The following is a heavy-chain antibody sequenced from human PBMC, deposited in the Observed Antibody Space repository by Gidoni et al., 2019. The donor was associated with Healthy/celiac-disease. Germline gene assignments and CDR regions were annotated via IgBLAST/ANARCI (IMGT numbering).Heavy chain of an antibody. Sequence: QVQLVQSGAEVKKTGSSVKVSCKSSGGTFSSYAIRWVRQAPGQGLEWMGGIIPIFGTANYAQKFQGRVTITADESTSTAYMELSSLRSEDTAVYYCARRWSSNYGAFDIWGQGTMVTVSS. V-gene: IGHV1-69*12. J-gene: IGHJ3*02. CDR1: GGTFSSYA. D-gene: IGHD4-4*01. CDR3: ARRWSSNYGAFDI. CDR2: IIPIFGTA.